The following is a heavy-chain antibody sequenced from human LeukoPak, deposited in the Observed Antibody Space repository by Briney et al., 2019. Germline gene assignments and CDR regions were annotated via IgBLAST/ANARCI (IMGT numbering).Heavy chain of an antibody. D-gene: IGHD2-15*01. CDR2: ISYDGSTK. CDR3: AKAPVTSCRGAFCYPFDS. Sequence: GRSLRLSCAASGFTFSSYAMHWVRQAPGKGLEWVAVISYDGSTKYYADSVKGRFTISRDNSRNTMYLQMNSLRVEDAAVYYCAKAPVTSCRGAFCYPFDSWGQGTLVTVSS. CDR1: GFTFSSYA. J-gene: IGHJ4*02. V-gene: IGHV3-30*04.